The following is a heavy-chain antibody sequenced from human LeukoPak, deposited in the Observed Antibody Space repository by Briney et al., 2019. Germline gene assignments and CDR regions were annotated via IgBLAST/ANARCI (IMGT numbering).Heavy chain of an antibody. CDR3: ASHSMVRGVIGPFDV. D-gene: IGHD3-10*01. V-gene: IGHV5-51*01. J-gene: IGHJ3*01. Sequence: GESLKISCKGSAYSFSTYWIGWVRQMPGKGLEWMGIIYPGDSDTRYSPSFQGQVTISADKSISTAYLQWSSLKASDTAMYYCASHSMVRGVIGPFDVWGQGTMVTISS. CDR1: AYSFSTYW. CDR2: IYPGDSDT.